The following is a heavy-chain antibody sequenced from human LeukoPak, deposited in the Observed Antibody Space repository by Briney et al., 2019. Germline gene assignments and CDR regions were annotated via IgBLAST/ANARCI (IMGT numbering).Heavy chain of an antibody. CDR3: ARDPRGFWSGYYTGYYFDY. V-gene: IGHV1-24*01. D-gene: IGHD3-3*01. CDR1: GYTLTELS. CDR2: FDPEDGET. J-gene: IGHJ4*02. Sequence: RASVKVSCKVSGYTLTELSMHWVRQAPGKGLEWMGGFDPEDGETIYAQKFQGRVTMTEGTSTDTAYMELSSLRSEDTAVYYCARDPRGFWSGYYTGYYFDYWGQGTLVTVSS.